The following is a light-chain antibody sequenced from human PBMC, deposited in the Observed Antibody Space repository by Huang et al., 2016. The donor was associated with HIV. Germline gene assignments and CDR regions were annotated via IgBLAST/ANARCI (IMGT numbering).Light chain of an antibody. CDR3: QQYRA. CDR2: GAS. Sequence: EIVLTQSPGTLSLSPGERATLSCRASQSVSSSYLAWYQQKPGQAPRPLIYGASSRATGIPDRCSGSGSGTDFTLTISRLEPEDFAVYYCQQYRAFGQGTKLEIK. J-gene: IGKJ2*01. CDR1: QSVSSSY. V-gene: IGKV3-20*01.